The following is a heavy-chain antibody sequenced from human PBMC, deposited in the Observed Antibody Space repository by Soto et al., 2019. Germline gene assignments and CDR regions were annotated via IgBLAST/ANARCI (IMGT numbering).Heavy chain of an antibody. D-gene: IGHD6-6*01. CDR3: ATAYSSSSGFAFDI. CDR2: IYFSGST. Sequence: PSETLSLTCTVSGGSISSSSYYWGWIRQPPGKGLEWIASIYFSGSTYYNPSLKSRVTISVDTSKNQFSLRLSSVTAADTAVYYCATAYSSSSGFAFDIWGQGTMVTVSS. V-gene: IGHV4-39*01. CDR1: GGSISSSSYY. J-gene: IGHJ3*02.